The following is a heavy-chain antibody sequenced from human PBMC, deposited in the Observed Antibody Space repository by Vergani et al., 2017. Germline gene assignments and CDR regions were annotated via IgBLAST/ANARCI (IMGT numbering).Heavy chain of an antibody. V-gene: IGHV1-46*01. D-gene: IGHD3-3*01. CDR2: INPSGGST. CDR1: GYTFTSYY. Sequence: QVQLVQSGAEVKKPGASVKVSCKASGYTFTSYYMHWVRQAPGQGLEWMGIINPSGGSTSYAQKFQGRVTITADESTSTAYMELSSLRSEDTAVYYCARDNTYDFWSGYPHWFDPWGQGTLVTVSS. J-gene: IGHJ5*02. CDR3: ARDNTYDFWSGYPHWFDP.